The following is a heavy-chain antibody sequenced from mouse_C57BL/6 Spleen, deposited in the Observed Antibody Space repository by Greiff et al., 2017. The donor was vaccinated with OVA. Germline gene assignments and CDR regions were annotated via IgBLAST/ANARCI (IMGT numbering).Heavy chain of an antibody. CDR1: GYTFTSYW. J-gene: IGHJ3*01. CDR3: ARRYYDYPFAY. D-gene: IGHD2-4*01. Sequence: QVQLQQSGAELVMPGASVKLSCKASGYTFTSYWMHWVKQRPGQGLEWIGEIDPSDSYTNYNQKFKGKSTLTVDKSSSTAYMQLSSLTSEDSAVYYCARRYYDYPFAYWGQGTLVTVSA. V-gene: IGHV1-69*01. CDR2: IDPSDSYT.